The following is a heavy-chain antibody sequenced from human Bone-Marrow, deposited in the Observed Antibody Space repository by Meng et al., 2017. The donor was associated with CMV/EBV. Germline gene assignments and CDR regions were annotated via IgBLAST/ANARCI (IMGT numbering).Heavy chain of an antibody. D-gene: IGHD3-10*01. Sequence: SVKVSCKASGFTFTSSAVQWVRQARGQRLEWIGWIVVGSGNTNYAQKFQERVTITRDMSTSTAYMELSSLSDEDTAVYYCARDTRWFGLDFWGQGTLVTVSS. CDR2: IVVGSGNT. CDR1: GFTFTSSA. J-gene: IGHJ4*02. CDR3: ARDTRWFGLDF. V-gene: IGHV1-58*01.